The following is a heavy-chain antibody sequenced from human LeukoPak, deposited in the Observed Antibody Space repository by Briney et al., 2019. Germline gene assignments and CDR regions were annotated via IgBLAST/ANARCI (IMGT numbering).Heavy chain of an antibody. J-gene: IGHJ6*02. V-gene: IGHV3-30-3*01. Sequence: GRSLRLSCAASGFTFSSYAMHWVRQAPGKGLEWVAVISYDGSNKYYADSVKGRFTISRDNSKNTLYLQMSSLRAEDTAVYYCARPLQRYYYYGMDVWGQGTTVTVSS. CDR2: ISYDGSNK. CDR1: GFTFSSYA. CDR3: ARPLQRYYYYGMDV. D-gene: IGHD4-11*01.